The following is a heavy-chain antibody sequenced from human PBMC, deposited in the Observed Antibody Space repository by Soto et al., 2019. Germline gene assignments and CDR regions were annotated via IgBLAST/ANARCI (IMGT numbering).Heavy chain of an antibody. V-gene: IGHV3-30*18. CDR2: ISADGRDL. D-gene: IGHD2-15*01. J-gene: IGHJ4*02. CDR3: AKSVPDPACRGGGCHRTFDY. CDR1: GFTLGAYV. Sequence: PGGSLRLSCTASGFTLGAYVMHWVRQAQGKGPEWVAAISADGRDLFYAASVEGRFTSSRDNSKNTRFLQMNSLTSEDTSVYSCAKSVPDPACRGGGCHRTFDYWGQGTLVTASS.